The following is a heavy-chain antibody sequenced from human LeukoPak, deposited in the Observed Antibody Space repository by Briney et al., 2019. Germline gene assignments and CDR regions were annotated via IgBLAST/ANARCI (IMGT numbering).Heavy chain of an antibody. D-gene: IGHD3-22*01. J-gene: IGHJ3*02. V-gene: IGHV4-38-2*01. CDR2: IYHSGST. CDR1: GYSIRSCYY. CDR3: ARGDYYDSSGYLYAFDI. Sequence: SETLSLTCAVSGYSIRSCYYWGWIRQPPGKGLEWIGSIYHSGSTYYNPSLKSRVTISVDTSKNQFSLKLSSVTAADTAVYYCARGDYYDSSGYLYAFDIWGQGTMVTVSS.